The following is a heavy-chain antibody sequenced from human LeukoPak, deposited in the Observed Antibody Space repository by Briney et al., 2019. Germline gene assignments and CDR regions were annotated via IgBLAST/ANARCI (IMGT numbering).Heavy chain of an antibody. J-gene: IGHJ3*02. D-gene: IGHD5-12*01. CDR2: ISRRGDTT. V-gene: IGHV3-23*01. CDR3: AKDPPSVVANAFHI. Sequence: GGSLTLSCAASGFTFSSSVMTWVRQAPGKGLEWVSTISRRGDTTYYADSVKGRFTISRDNSKNTLYLEMDSLRADDTAVYSCAKDPPSVVANAFHIWGQGPGLPVSS. CDR1: GFTFSSSV.